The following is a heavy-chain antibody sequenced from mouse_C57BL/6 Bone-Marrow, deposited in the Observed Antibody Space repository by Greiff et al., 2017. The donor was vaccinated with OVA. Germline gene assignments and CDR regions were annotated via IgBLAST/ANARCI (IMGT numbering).Heavy chain of an antibody. CDR1: GYTFTSYW. J-gene: IGHJ3*01. D-gene: IGHD2-3*01. V-gene: IGHV1-69*01. Sequence: QVQLKQPGAELVMPGASVKLSCKASGYTFTSYWMHWVKQRPGQGLEWIGEIDPSDSYTNYNQKFKGKSTLTVDKSSSTAYMQLSSLTSEDSAVYYCARSIYDGYPWFAYWGQGTLVTVSA. CDR2: IDPSDSYT. CDR3: ARSIYDGYPWFAY.